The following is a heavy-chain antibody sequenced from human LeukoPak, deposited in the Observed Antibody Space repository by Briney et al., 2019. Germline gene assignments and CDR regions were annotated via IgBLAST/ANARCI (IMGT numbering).Heavy chain of an antibody. D-gene: IGHD3-3*01. V-gene: IGHV3-23*01. CDR1: GFTFSSYA. CDR2: ISGSGGST. J-gene: IGHJ3*02. CDR3: AKGNHYDFWSGYYKGGAFDI. Sequence: GGSLRLSCAASGFTFSSYAMSWVRQAPGKGLEWVSAISGSGGSTYYADSVKGRFTISRDNSKNTLYLQMNSLRAEDTAVYYCAKGNHYDFWSGYYKGGAFDIWGQGTMVTVSS.